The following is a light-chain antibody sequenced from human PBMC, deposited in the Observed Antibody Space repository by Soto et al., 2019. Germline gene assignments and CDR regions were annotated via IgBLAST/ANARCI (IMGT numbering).Light chain of an antibody. V-gene: IGLV2-8*01. CDR3: TSYAGTDPLGVV. Sequence: QSALTQPPSASGSPGQSVTISCTGTSGDVGAYDYVSWYQHHPGRAPKLLIYEVTKRPSGVPGRFAGSKSGNTASLTVSGLQTDDEAGYYCTSYAGTDPLGVVFGGGTKLTVL. CDR2: EVT. J-gene: IGLJ2*01. CDR1: SGDVGAYDY.